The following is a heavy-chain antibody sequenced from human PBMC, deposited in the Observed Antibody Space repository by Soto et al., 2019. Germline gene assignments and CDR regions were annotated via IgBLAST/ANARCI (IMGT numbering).Heavy chain of an antibody. Sequence: GGSLRLSCAASGFTFSSYSMNWVRQAPGKGLEWISYISTTSGSIYYADSVKGRFTIPRDNAKNSLFLQMNSLRDEDTAVYYCARKGVAFDYWGQGALVTVSS. J-gene: IGHJ4*02. V-gene: IGHV3-48*02. CDR1: GFTFSSYS. CDR2: ISTTSGSI. D-gene: IGHD3-3*01. CDR3: ARKGVAFDY.